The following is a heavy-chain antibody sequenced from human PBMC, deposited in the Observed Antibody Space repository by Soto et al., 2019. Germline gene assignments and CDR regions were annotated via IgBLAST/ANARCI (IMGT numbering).Heavy chain of an antibody. D-gene: IGHD3-10*01. CDR3: ALSGGVTMVRGVIISPYYYYGMDV. V-gene: IGHV5-51*01. J-gene: IGHJ6*02. Sequence: PGESLKISCKGSGYSFTSYWIGWVRQMPGKGLEWMGIIYPGDSDTRYSPSFQGQVTISADKSISTAYLQWSSLKASDTAMYYCALSGGVTMVRGVIISPYYYYGMDVWGQGTTVTVSS. CDR1: GYSFTSYW. CDR2: IYPGDSDT.